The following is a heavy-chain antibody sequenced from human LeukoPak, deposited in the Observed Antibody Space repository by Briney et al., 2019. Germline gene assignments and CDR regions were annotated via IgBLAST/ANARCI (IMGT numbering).Heavy chain of an antibody. CDR1: GGSISSSSYC. CDR3: ARDSGSGWYWGVFDY. V-gene: IGHV4-39*07. CDR2: IYYSGST. J-gene: IGHJ4*02. D-gene: IGHD6-19*01. Sequence: SETLSLTCTVSGGSISSSSYCWGWIRQPPGKGLEWIGSIYYSGSTYYNPSLKSRVTISVGTSKNQFSLKLSSVTAADTAVYYCARDSGSGWYWGVFDYWGQGTLVTVSS.